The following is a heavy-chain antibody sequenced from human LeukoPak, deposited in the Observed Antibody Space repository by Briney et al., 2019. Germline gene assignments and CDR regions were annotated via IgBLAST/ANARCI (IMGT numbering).Heavy chain of an antibody. CDR1: GYTFTGYY. CDR3: ARWEELLSYFEY. Sequence: ASVKVSCKASGYTFTGYYMHWVRQAPGQGLEWMGWINPNSGGTNYAQKFQGWVTMTRDTSISTAYMELSRLRSDDTAVYSCARWEELLSYFEYWGQGTLVTVSS. D-gene: IGHD2-15*01. J-gene: IGHJ4*02. V-gene: IGHV1-2*04. CDR2: INPNSGGT.